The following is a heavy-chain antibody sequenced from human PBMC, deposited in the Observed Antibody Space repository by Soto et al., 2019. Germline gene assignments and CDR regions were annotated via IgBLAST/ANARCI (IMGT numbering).Heavy chain of an antibody. Sequence: SETLSLTCTVSGGSISSSSYYWGWIRQPPGKGLEWIGSIYYTAITHYNPSLKSRATISIDTSKNQFSLNLNSVTATDTAVYYCARPARQDTVAGNYWGQGTLVTVSS. CDR3: ARPARQDTVAGNY. CDR1: GGSISSSSYY. D-gene: IGHD6-19*01. J-gene: IGHJ4*02. V-gene: IGHV4-39*01. CDR2: IYYTAIT.